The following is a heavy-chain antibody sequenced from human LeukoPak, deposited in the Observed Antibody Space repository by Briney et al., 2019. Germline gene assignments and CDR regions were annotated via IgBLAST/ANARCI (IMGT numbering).Heavy chain of an antibody. V-gene: IGHV3-23*01. CDR2: ISGSGSGGST. CDR3: AKATSVTTLFDY. CDR1: GFTFSSYG. Sequence: GGSLRLSCAASGFTFSSYGMSWVRQAPGKGLEWVSAISGSGSGGSTYYADSVKGRFTISRDNSKNTLYLQMNSLRVEDTAVYYCAKATSVTTLFDYWGQGTLVTVSS. J-gene: IGHJ4*02. D-gene: IGHD4-17*01.